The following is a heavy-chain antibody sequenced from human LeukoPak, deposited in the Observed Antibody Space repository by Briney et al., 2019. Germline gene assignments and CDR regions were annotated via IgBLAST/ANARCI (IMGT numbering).Heavy chain of an antibody. Sequence: GESLKISCKGSGYSFNTYWIGWVRQMPGKGLEWMGIIYPGDSGTKYSPSFQGQVTISADKSISTAYLQWSSLKASDTAMYYCARPQDFGLTGMNAFDIWGQGTMVTVSS. CDR2: IYPGDSGT. CDR3: ARPQDFGLTGMNAFDI. CDR1: GYSFNTYW. J-gene: IGHJ3*02. V-gene: IGHV5-51*01. D-gene: IGHD7-27*01.